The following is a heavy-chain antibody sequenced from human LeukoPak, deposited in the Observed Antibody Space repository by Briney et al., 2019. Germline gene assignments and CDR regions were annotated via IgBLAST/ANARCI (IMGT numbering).Heavy chain of an antibody. V-gene: IGHV1-8*01. D-gene: IGHD6-13*01. CDR3: ATAAAAGGYYFDC. CDR1: GYTFTSYD. J-gene: IGHJ4*02. Sequence: ASVKVSCKASGYTFTSYDINWVRQATGQGLEWMGWMNSNSGNTGYAQKFQGRVTMTRNTSISTAYMELSSLRSEDTAVYYCATAAAAGGYYFDCWGQGTLVTVSS. CDR2: MNSNSGNT.